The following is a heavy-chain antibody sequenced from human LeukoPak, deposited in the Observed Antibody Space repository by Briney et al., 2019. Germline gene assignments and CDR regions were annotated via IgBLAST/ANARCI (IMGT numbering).Heavy chain of an antibody. CDR1: GFTFSSYA. V-gene: IGHV3-23*01. CDR2: ISGSGGST. Sequence: GGSLRLSCAASGFTFSSYAMSWVRQAPGKGLEWVSAISGSGGSTCYADSVKGRFTISRDNSKNTLYLQMNGLRAEDTAIYYCAACSGGSCYHRYFQHWGQGTLVTVSS. D-gene: IGHD2-15*01. CDR3: AACSGGSCYHRYFQH. J-gene: IGHJ1*01.